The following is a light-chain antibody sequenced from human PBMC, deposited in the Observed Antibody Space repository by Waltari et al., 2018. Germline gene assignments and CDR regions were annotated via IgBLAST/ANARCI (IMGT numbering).Light chain of an antibody. Sequence: QSALTQPRSVSGSPGQSVTISCTGTSSDVGGYNYVSWYQQHPAKAPKRMIYDVTKRPSGVPDRFSASKSGNTAYLTISGLQTEDEADYYGCSYAGSYALLFGGGTKLTVL. CDR1: SSDVGGYNY. CDR2: DVT. V-gene: IGLV2-11*01. J-gene: IGLJ3*02. CDR3: CSYAGSYALL.